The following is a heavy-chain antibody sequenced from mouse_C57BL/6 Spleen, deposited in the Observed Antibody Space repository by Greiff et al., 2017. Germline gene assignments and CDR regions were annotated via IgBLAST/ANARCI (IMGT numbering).Heavy chain of an antibody. D-gene: IGHD1-1*01. Sequence: VQLQQPGAELVRPGSSVKLSCKASGYTFTSYWMHWVKQRPIQGLEWIGNIDPSDSETHYNQKFKDKATLTVDKSSSTAYMQLSSLTSEDSAVYYCARDTTVIHYYAMDYWGQGTSVTVSS. CDR1: GYTFTSYW. V-gene: IGHV1-52*01. CDR2: IDPSDSET. CDR3: ARDTTVIHYYAMDY. J-gene: IGHJ4*01.